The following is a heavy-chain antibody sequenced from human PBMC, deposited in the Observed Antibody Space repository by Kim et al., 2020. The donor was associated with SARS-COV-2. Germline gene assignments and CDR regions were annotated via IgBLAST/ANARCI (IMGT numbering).Heavy chain of an antibody. CDR3: ARGNNYAGDF. CDR2: IYPTDFDT. V-gene: IGHV5-51*01. J-gene: IGHJ4*02. Sequence: GESLKISFKASGFTFTSYWIGWVRQVPGKGLEWMGIIYPTDFDTRYNQAFQGQVTISADRSITTAYLQWSSLKASDTAMYYCARGNNYAGDFWGQGTLVTVSS. D-gene: IGHD1-20*01. CDR1: GFTFTSYW.